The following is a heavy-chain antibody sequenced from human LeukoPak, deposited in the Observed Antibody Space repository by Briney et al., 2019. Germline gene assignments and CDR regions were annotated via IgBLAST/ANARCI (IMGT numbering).Heavy chain of an antibody. V-gene: IGHV3-53*01. CDR1: GFTVRSNY. CDR2: IYSGGST. Sequence: GGSLRLSCAAWGFTVRSNYMRWVRQAPGKGREWVSVIYSGGSTYYADSVKGRFTISRDNSKNTLYLQMNSLRAEDTAVYYCAKASANSWYSSHLFDYWGQGTLVTVSS. J-gene: IGHJ4*02. CDR3: AKASANSWYSSHLFDY. D-gene: IGHD6-13*01.